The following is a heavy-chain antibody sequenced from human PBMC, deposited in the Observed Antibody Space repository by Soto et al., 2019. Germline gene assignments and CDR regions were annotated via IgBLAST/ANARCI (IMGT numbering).Heavy chain of an antibody. Sequence: QITLNESGPTLVKPTQTLTLTCTFSGLSLSTSGVGVAWIRQPTGKALEWLAIVYWDDDKRYNLYLKSRLTITKDTSRNQVVLTMTNMDPVDTATYYCAHSIAAGPLDTWGQGTLVTVSS. D-gene: IGHD6-13*01. J-gene: IGHJ5*02. CDR1: GLSLSTSGVG. CDR2: VYWDDDK. V-gene: IGHV2-5*02. CDR3: AHSIAAGPLDT.